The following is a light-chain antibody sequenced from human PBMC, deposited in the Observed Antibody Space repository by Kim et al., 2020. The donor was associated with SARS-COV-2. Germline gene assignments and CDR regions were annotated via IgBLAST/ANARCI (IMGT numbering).Light chain of an antibody. CDR2: EVS. Sequence: PGQSITISCTGTSSDVGSNDVVSWYQQRPGEAPKVMIYEVSKRPSGVSDRFSGSESGNTASLTISGLQAEDEADYHCCSYAGGSWLFGGGTQLTVL. J-gene: IGLJ2*01. CDR1: SSDVGSNDV. V-gene: IGLV2-23*02. CDR3: CSYAGGSWL.